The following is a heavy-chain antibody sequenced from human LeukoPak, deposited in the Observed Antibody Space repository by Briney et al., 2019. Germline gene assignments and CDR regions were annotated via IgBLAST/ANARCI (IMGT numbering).Heavy chain of an antibody. J-gene: IGHJ4*02. D-gene: IGHD3-10*01. CDR3: ARSQKSGFGETPRRYFDY. CDR2: IYTSGRT. CDR1: GGSISSSSYY. V-gene: IGHV4-61*02. Sequence: SETLSLTCTVSGGSISSSSYYWSWIRQPAGKGLEWIGGIYTSGRTNYNPSFKSRVTISVDTSKNQFSLELKSVTAADTAVYYCARSQKSGFGETPRRYFDYWGQGTLVTVSS.